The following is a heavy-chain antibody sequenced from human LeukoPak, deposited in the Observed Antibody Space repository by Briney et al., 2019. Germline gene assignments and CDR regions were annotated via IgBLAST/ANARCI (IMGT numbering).Heavy chain of an antibody. CDR1: GFTFSGSA. D-gene: IGHD4-17*01. V-gene: IGHV3-73*01. CDR3: TTTVTMVN. Sequence: GGSLRLSCAASGFTFSGSAMHLVRQASGKGLEWVGRIRSKANSYATAYAASVKGRFTISRDDSKNTAYLQMNSLKTEDTAVYYCTTTVTMVNWGQGTLVTVSS. CDR2: IRSKANSYAT. J-gene: IGHJ4*02.